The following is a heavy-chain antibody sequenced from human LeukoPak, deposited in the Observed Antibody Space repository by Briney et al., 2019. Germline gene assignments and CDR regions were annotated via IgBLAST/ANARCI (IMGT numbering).Heavy chain of an antibody. CDR3: SRAYTPHYYAAGQLD. D-gene: IGHD3-10*01. CDR2: IIPILGTP. J-gene: IGHJ4*02. V-gene: IGHV1-69*13. CDR1: GYTFTRYL. Sequence: SVKVSCKASGYTFTRYLMHWVRQAPGQGLEWMGGIIPILGTPKYAQKFHGRVTITADESTSTVYMAVSSLRSEDTAVYYCSRAYTPHYYAAGQLDWGQGTRVTVSS.